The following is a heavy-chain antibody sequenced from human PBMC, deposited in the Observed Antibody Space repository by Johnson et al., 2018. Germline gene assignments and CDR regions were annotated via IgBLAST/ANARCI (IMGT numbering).Heavy chain of an antibody. V-gene: IGHV4-59*11. Sequence: QVQLQESGPGLVKPSETLSLTCTVSGGSISSHYWSWIRPPPGKGLGWIGYIFYRGSTNYNPSLNSRVTLSLDTSKKQLSLKLSSVTAADTAGYYCASDIGDDRMTGYSHYYMDVWGKGTTVTVSS. J-gene: IGHJ6*03. D-gene: IGHD3-9*01. CDR2: IFYRGST. CDR3: ASDIGDDRMTGYSHYYMDV. CDR1: GGSISSHY.